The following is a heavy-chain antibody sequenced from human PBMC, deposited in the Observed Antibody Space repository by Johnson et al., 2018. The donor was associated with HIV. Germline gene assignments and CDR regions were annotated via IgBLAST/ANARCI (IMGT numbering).Heavy chain of an antibody. D-gene: IGHD1-26*01. CDR1: GFTFSSYW. CDR3: AKGGSYAPFDAFDI. CDR2: IKQDGSEK. J-gene: IGHJ3*02. Sequence: VQLVESGGGLVQPGGSLRLSCAASGFTFSSYWMSWVRQAPGKGLEWVANIKQDGSEKYYVDSVKGRFTISRDNAKNSLYLQRNSLRAEDTAVYYCAKGGSYAPFDAFDIWGRGTMVTVSS. V-gene: IGHV3-7*03.